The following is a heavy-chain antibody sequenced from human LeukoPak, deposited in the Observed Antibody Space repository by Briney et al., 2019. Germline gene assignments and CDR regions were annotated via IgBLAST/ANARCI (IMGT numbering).Heavy chain of an antibody. CDR1: GFTFSSYA. J-gene: IGHJ4*02. Sequence: HPGGSLRLSCAASGFTFSSYAMHWVRQAPGKGLEWVAVISYDGSNKYYADSVKGRFTISRDNSKNTLYLQMNSLRAEDTAVYYCARVGGYSSSLHFDCWGQGTLVTVSS. V-gene: IGHV3-30-3*01. CDR3: ARVGGYSSSLHFDC. D-gene: IGHD6-13*01. CDR2: ISYDGSNK.